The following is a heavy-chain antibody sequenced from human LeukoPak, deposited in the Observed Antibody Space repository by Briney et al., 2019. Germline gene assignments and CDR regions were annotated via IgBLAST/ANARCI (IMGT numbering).Heavy chain of an antibody. V-gene: IGHV3-30*18. J-gene: IGHJ4*02. CDR2: ISYDGNDK. CDR3: AKSTAPAGYYLDY. D-gene: IGHD2-2*01. Sequence: GGSLGLSCAASGFTFSTYGMHWVRQAPGKGLEWVAIISYDGNDKDYADSVGGRFTISRDNSKNTLYLQMNSLRGEDTAVYYCAKSTAPAGYYLDYWGQGILVTVSS. CDR1: GFTFSTYG.